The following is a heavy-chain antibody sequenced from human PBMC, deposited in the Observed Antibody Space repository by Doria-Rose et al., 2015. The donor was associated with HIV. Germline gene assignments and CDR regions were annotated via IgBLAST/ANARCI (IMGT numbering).Heavy chain of an antibody. CDR3: VGHHHNPEFDP. V-gene: IGHV4-39*01. Sequence: QVQLQESGPGLVKPSETLSLTCTVSGGSMIINDYYWAWVRQPPGKGLEWIGSINYSGSTWYAPSLKSRGTITIDTSRGHFSLKLDSVTAADTAVYYCVGHHHNPEFDPWGLGTLVTVSP. CDR1: GGSMIINDYY. J-gene: IGHJ5*02. CDR2: INYSGST.